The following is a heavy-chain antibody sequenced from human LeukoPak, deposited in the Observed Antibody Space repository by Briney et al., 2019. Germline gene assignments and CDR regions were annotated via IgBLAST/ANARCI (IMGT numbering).Heavy chain of an antibody. CDR2: INHSGST. D-gene: IGHD6-19*01. Sequence: SETLSLTCAVYGGSFSGYYWSWVRQPPGKGLEWIGEINHSGSTNYNPSLKSRVTISVDTSKNQFSLKLSSVTAADTAAYYCARGPPLYSSGWYAGYWGQGTLVTVSS. CDR1: GGSFSGYY. V-gene: IGHV4-34*01. J-gene: IGHJ4*02. CDR3: ARGPPLYSSGWYAGY.